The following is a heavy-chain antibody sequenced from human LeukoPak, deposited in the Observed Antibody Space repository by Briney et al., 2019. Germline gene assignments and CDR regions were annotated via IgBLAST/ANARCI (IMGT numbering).Heavy chain of an antibody. Sequence: PSETLSLTCTVSGGSISSYYWSWIRQPPGKGLEWIGYIYTSGSTNYNPSLKSRVTISVDTSKNQFSLKLSSVPAADTAVYYCARHSGYRNFDYWGQGTLVTVSS. J-gene: IGHJ4*02. CDR3: ARHSGYRNFDY. CDR1: GGSISSYY. CDR2: IYTSGST. V-gene: IGHV4-4*09. D-gene: IGHD1-14*01.